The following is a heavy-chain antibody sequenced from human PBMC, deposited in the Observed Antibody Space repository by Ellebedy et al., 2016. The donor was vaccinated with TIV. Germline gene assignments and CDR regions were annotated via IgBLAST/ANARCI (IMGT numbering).Heavy chain of an antibody. CDR3: AKDRSGQYPDASFDV. Sequence: GESLKISCVGSGFTFSSYAMSWVRQAPGKGLDWVSSLSASGGSTYYANPVTGRFTISRDNSKNTLYLQMNSLRGEDTAVYRCAKDRSGQYPDASFDVWGQGTLVTVSS. CDR2: LSASGGST. V-gene: IGHV3-23*01. D-gene: IGHD2-15*01. CDR1: GFTFSSYA. J-gene: IGHJ3*01.